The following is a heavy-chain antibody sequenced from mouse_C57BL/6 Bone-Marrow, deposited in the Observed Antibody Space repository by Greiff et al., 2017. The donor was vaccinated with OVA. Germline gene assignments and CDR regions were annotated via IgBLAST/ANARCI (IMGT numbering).Heavy chain of an antibody. J-gene: IGHJ2*01. CDR3: ARWLLPDY. CDR2: IYPGDGDT. CDR1: GYAFSSSW. Sequence: QVQLKESGPELVKPGASVKISCKASGYAFSSSWMNWVKQRPGKGLEWIGRIYPGDGDTNYNGKFKGKATLTADKSSSTAYMQLSSLTSEDSAVYFCARWLLPDYWGQGTTLTVSS. V-gene: IGHV1-82*01. D-gene: IGHD2-3*01.